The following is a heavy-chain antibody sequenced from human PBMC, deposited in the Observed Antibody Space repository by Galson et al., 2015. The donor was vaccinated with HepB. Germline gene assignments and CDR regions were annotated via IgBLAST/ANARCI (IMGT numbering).Heavy chain of an antibody. D-gene: IGHD6-19*01. CDR2: ISYDGSNK. CDR1: GFKGSNEG. CDR3: AKDPYLYSALAGTMAGFDY. Sequence: SLRLSCAASGFKGSNEGRHWVRQAPGRGLEWVAVISYDGSNKYYADSVKGRFTISRDNSKNTVYLQMNSLRAEDTALYYCAKDPYLYSALAGTMAGFDYWGQGTLVTVSS. V-gene: IGHV3-30*18. J-gene: IGHJ4*02.